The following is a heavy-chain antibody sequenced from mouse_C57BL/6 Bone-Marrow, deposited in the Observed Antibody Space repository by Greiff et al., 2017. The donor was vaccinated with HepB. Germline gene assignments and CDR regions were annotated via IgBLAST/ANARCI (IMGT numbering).Heavy chain of an antibody. J-gene: IGHJ4*01. CDR3: ARRLLYGGPMDY. D-gene: IGHD1-1*02. CDR1: GFTFSDYF. Sequence: EVKLMESGGGLVQPGGSLKLSCAASGFTFSDYFMYWVRQTPEKRLEWVAYISNGGGSTYYPDTVKGRFTISRDNAKNTLYLQMSRLKSEDTAMYYCARRLLYGGPMDYWGQGTSVTVSS. V-gene: IGHV5-12*01. CDR2: ISNGGGST.